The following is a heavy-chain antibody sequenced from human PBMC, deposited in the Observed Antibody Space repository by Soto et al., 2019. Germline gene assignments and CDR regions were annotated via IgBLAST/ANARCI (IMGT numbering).Heavy chain of an antibody. CDR1: GASISSYY. J-gene: IGHJ4*02. CDR3: ARSDGRY. Sequence: PSETLSLTCSESGASISSYYWSWIRQPPGKGLEWIGYIYYSGSTNYNPSLKSRVTISVDTSKNQFSLKLSSVTAADTAVYYCARSDGRYWGQG. V-gene: IGHV4-59*01. CDR2: IYYSGST.